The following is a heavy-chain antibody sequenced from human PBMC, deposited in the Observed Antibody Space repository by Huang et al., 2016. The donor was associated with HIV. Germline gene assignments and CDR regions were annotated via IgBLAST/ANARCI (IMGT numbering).Heavy chain of an antibody. J-gene: IGHJ4*02. Sequence: QVQLQESGPGLVKPSETLSLTCTVSGGSISTHYWSWIRPPPGKGLEWIGSIDYSGSTNYSPPLKSRVTILLDTSKNQFSLRVNSVTAADTAMYYCARDHHDFWRGYRRMYFFDHWGQGTLVTVSS. CDR2: IDYSGST. CDR1: GGSISTHY. V-gene: IGHV4-59*11. D-gene: IGHD3-3*01. CDR3: ARDHHDFWRGYRRMYFFDH.